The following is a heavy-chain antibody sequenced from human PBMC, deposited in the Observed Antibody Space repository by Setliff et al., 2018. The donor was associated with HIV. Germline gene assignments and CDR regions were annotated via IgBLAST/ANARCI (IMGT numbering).Heavy chain of an antibody. V-gene: IGHV4-4*08. CDR1: GGSISSYY. D-gene: IGHD2-15*01. Sequence: PSENLSLTCTVSGGSISSYYWSWIRHPPGKGLEWIGYIYTSGSTNYNPSLKSRVTISVDTSKNQFSLKLSSVTAADTAVYYCARDRSKGSGYCSGGSCRTNYYYYYMDVWGKGTTVTV. J-gene: IGHJ6*03. CDR3: ARDRSKGSGYCSGGSCRTNYYYYYMDV. CDR2: IYTSGST.